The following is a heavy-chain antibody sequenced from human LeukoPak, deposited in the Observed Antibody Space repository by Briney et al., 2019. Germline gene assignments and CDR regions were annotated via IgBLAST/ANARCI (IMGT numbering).Heavy chain of an antibody. CDR3: ASVGADTDMVDNWCDT. V-gene: IGHV4-30-4*01. D-gene: IGHD5-18*01. CDR1: GGSTSTGDDS. Sequence: SETLSLSRTVSGGSTSTGDDSCSSIRQPPGEGLGWIGYIYYSGSTYYNPSLKSRVTISVDTSKNQFSLKLSSVTAADTAVYYCASVGADTDMVDNWCDTWGEGDLCSVSS. J-gene: IGHJ5*02. CDR2: IYYSGST.